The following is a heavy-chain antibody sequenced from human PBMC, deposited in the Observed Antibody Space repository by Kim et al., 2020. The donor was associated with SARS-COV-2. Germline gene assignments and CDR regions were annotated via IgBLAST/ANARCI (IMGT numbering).Heavy chain of an antibody. CDR2: IYYSGST. J-gene: IGHJ6*02. Sequence: SETLSLTCTVSGGSISSYYWSWIRQPPGKGLEWIGYIYYSGSTNYNPSLKSRVTISVDTSKNQFSLKLSSVTAADTAVYYCARENTTTIFGVVMGYYGMDVWGQGTTVTVSS. CDR3: ARENTTTIFGVVMGYYGMDV. V-gene: IGHV4-59*13. CDR1: GGSISSYY. D-gene: IGHD3-3*01.